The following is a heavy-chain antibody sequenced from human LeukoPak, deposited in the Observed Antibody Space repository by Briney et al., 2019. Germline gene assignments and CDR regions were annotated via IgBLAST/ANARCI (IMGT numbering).Heavy chain of an antibody. D-gene: IGHD4-17*01. J-gene: IGHJ4*02. V-gene: IGHV3-30-3*01. CDR3: ARENNDYGDYSLDY. CDR2: ISYDGSNK. Sequence: GGSLRLSCAASGFTFSSNAMSWVRQAPGKGLEWVAVISYDGSNKYYADSVKGRFIISRDNSKNTLYLQMNSLGAEDTAVYYCARENNDYGDYSLDYWGQGTLVTVSS. CDR1: GFTFSSNA.